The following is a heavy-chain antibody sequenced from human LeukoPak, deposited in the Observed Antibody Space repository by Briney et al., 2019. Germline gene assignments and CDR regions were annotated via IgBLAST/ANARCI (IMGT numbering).Heavy chain of an antibody. Sequence: GGSLRLSCAASGFTFSSYSMNWVRQAPGKGLEWVSSISSSSSYIYYADSVKGRFTISRDNAKNSLYLQMNSLRAEDTAVYYCAREIAVAGTSIWFGPWGQGTLVTVSS. D-gene: IGHD6-19*01. J-gene: IGHJ5*02. CDR3: AREIAVAGTSIWFGP. CDR2: ISSSSSYI. V-gene: IGHV3-21*01. CDR1: GFTFSSYS.